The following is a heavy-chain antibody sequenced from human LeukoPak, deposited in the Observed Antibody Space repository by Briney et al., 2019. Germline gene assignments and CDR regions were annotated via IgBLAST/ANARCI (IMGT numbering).Heavy chain of an antibody. Sequence: GRSLRLSCAASGFTFDDYAMHWVRQAPGKGLEWVSGISWNSGSIGYADSVKGRFTISRDNAKNSLYLQMNSLRAEDMALYYCAKAHLSSGWYGYVDYWGQGTLVTVSS. J-gene: IGHJ4*02. CDR2: ISWNSGSI. CDR3: AKAHLSSGWYGYVDY. V-gene: IGHV3-9*03. D-gene: IGHD6-19*01. CDR1: GFTFDDYA.